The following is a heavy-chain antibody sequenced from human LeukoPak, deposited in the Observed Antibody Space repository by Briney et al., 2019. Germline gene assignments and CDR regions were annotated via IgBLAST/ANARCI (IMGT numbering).Heavy chain of an antibody. J-gene: IGHJ4*02. D-gene: IGHD3-9*01. CDR3: AKDISLGPQDILTRFDY. CDR1: GFTFDDYA. CDR2: ISWNSGGI. Sequence: PGGSLSLSCAASGFTFDDYAMHWVRQAPGKGLEWVSGISWNSGGIGYADSVKGRFTISRDNAKNSLYLQMNSLRAEDTALYYCAKDISLGPQDILTRFDYWGQGTLVTVSS. V-gene: IGHV3-9*01.